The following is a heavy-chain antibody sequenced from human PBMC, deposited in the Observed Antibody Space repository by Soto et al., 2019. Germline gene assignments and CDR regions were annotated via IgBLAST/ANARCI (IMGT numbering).Heavy chain of an antibody. CDR3: ASRYGPSEFDH. CDR1: GGSISSGGYS. CDR2: IYHSGST. J-gene: IGHJ4*02. Sequence: SETLSLTCAVSGGSISSGGYSWSWIRQPPGKGLEWIGYIYHSGSTYYNPSLKSRVTISVDRSKNQFSLKLTSVTAADTAVYYCASRYGPSEFDHWGQGSRVTVSS. D-gene: IGHD3-9*01. V-gene: IGHV4-30-2*01.